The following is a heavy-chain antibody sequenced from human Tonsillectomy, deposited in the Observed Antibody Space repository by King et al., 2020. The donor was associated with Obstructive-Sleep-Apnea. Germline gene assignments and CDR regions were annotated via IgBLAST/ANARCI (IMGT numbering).Heavy chain of an antibody. D-gene: IGHD6-13*01. CDR1: GGSFSGYY. V-gene: IGHV4-34*01. J-gene: IGHJ6*02. CDR2: INHSGST. Sequence: VQLQQWGAGLLKPSETLSLTCAVYGGSFSGYYWSWIRQPPGKGLEWIGEINHSGSTNYNPSLKSRVTISVDTSKNQFSLRLSSVTAADTAVYYCARGLRAGELYYYYGMDVWGQGTTVTVSS. CDR3: ARGLRAGELYYYYGMDV.